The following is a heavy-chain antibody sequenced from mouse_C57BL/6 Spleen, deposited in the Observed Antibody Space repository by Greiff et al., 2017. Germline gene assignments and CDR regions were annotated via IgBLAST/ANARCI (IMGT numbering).Heavy chain of an antibody. J-gene: IGHJ4*01. D-gene: IGHD1-1*01. CDR1: GFTFTDYY. Sequence: EVQLQQSGAELVRPGASVKLSCTASGFTFTDYYMHWVKQRPGQGLEWIGCINPETGDTEYASKFQGKATLTADTSSSTAYLQLSSLTYEDTAVYYCTRGSRSYGTVDYWGQGTTVTVSS. CDR2: INPETGDT. CDR3: TRGSRSYGTVDY. V-gene: IGHV14-4*01.